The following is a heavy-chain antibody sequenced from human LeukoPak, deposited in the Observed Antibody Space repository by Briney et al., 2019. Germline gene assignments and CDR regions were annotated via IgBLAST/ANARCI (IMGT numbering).Heavy chain of an antibody. D-gene: IGHD6-6*01. CDR1: GYTFTSYG. Sequence: ASVKVSCKASGYTFTSYGISWVRQAPGQGLEWMGWISAYNGNTNYAQKLQGRVTMTTDTSTSTAYMELSSLRSEDTAVYYCARGIAARNGRPYYYYYYMDVWGKGTTVTVSS. CDR3: ARGIAARNGRPYYYYYYMDV. J-gene: IGHJ6*03. CDR2: ISAYNGNT. V-gene: IGHV1-18*01.